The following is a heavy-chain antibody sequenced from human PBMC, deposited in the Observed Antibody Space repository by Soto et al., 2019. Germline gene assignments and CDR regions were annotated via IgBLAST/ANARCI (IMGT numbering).Heavy chain of an antibody. CDR3: VRGCGRPRCPSSLDA. D-gene: IGHD2-2*01. CDR1: EFTFSTYW. V-gene: IGHV3-7*01. Sequence: EVQLVESGGGLVQPGGSLTLSCVASEFTFSTYWMSWVRLAPGTGLQWVSTIRQDGNEKHYVDSVKGRFPISRDNADNLLYLQMSDLRPDATAAYYCVRGCGRPRCPSSLDAWGKGTAVTVSS. J-gene: IGHJ6*04. CDR2: IRQDGNEK.